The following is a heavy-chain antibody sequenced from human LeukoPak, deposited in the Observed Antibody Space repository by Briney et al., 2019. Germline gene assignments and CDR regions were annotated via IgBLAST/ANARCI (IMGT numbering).Heavy chain of an antibody. Sequence: ASVKVSCKVSGYSLTDVSIHWVRQAPGKGLEWMGGFDPDERETIYAQKFHGRVSLTEDTSSDIAYMELSSLRSEDTAVYYCARAMYYYDSSGYPDYWGQGTLVTVSS. CDR3: ARAMYYYDSSGYPDY. CDR2: FDPDERET. CDR1: GYSLTDVS. D-gene: IGHD3-22*01. J-gene: IGHJ4*02. V-gene: IGHV1-24*01.